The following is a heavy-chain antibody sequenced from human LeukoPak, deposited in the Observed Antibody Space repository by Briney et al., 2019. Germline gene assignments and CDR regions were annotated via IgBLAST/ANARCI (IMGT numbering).Heavy chain of an antibody. CDR1: GFTFNYYG. J-gene: IGHJ4*02. CDR2: IWSDGSKK. CDR3: AKTPSSRYSVSYATGYYFDY. D-gene: IGHD1-26*01. V-gene: IGHV3-33*06. Sequence: GGSLRLSCAASGFTFNYYGMHWVRQAPGKGLEWVAVIWSDGSKKYYADSVKGRFTVSRDDSKSTLYLQMNSLRAEDTAVYYCAKTPSSRYSVSYATGYYFDYWGQGALVTVSS.